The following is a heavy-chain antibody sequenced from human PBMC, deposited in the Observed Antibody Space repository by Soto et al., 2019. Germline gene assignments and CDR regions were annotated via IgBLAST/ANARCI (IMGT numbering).Heavy chain of an antibody. CDR1: GFSLSTSGVG. CDR2: IYWDDDK. D-gene: IGHD3-22*01. J-gene: IGHJ3*02. V-gene: IGHV2-5*02. Sequence: SGPTLVNPTQTPTLTCTFSGFSLSTSGVGVGWIRQPPGKALEWLALIYWDDDKRYSPSLKSRLTITKDTSKNQVVLTMTNMDPVDTATYYCARGITMIVVGAFDIWGQGTMVTVSS. CDR3: ARGITMIVVGAFDI.